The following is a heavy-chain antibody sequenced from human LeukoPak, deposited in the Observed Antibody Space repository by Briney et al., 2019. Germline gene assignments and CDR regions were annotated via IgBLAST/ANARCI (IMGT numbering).Heavy chain of an antibody. J-gene: IGHJ4*02. CDR3: AAYVGFDWRNYVDY. V-gene: IGHV4-39*01. CDR2: IHYGGNT. Sequence: SETLSLTCTLSGVPITNSRYYWSWVRQPPGKGLEWIGTIHYGGNTYYNPSLRSRVTISVDSSTNQFSLSLGSMDAADTAVYYCAAYVGFDWRNYVDYWGQGFRVTVPS. CDR1: GVPITNSRYY. D-gene: IGHD5-12*01.